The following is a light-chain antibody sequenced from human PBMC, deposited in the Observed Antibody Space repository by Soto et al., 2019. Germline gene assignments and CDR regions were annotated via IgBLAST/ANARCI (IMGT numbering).Light chain of an antibody. CDR2: TAS. J-gene: IGKJ2*03. CDR1: QSISHF. V-gene: IGKV1-39*01. CDR3: RQSSSNSRYR. Sequence: DIQLTQSPSSLSAFVGDRVLITYRASQSISHFLNWYQQKPGQAPKLLIQTASTLHRGGPSRFSGSGYETDFSLSISGVHPEESATSNCRQSSSNSRYRFGRGAK.